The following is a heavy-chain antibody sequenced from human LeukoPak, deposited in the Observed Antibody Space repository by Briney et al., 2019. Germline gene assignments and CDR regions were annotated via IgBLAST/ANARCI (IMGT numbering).Heavy chain of an antibody. D-gene: IGHD6-13*01. CDR1: GFTFGRYA. V-gene: IGHV3-23*01. CDR3: AKVDNIAVAGTLDY. CDR2: ISGSAAGT. Sequence: GGSLRLSCAASGFTFGRYAMNWVRQAPGKGLEWVSAISGSAAGTYYADSVKGRFTISRGNSKNTLYLQMNSLRAEDTAAYYCAKVDNIAVAGTLDYWGQGTLVTVSS. J-gene: IGHJ4*02.